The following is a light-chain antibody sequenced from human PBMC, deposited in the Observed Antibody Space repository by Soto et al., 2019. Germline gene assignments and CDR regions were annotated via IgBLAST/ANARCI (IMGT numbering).Light chain of an antibody. Sequence: DIQMTQSPSSVSASVGDRVTIPCRASQGITSWLAWYQQKPGKAPKLLIYAASTLQSGVPSRFSGSGSGTDFTLTISSLEPEDVAVYYCQQRSNWPITLGQGTRLEIK. CDR3: QQRSNWPIT. CDR1: QGITSW. CDR2: AAS. J-gene: IGKJ5*01. V-gene: IGKV1-12*01.